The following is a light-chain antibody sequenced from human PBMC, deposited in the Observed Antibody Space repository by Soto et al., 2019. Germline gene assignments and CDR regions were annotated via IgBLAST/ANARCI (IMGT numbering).Light chain of an antibody. Sequence: EIVLTQSPGTLSLSPGERATLSCRASQSVSSSYLAWYQQKPGQAPRLLIYAASSRATGIPDRFSGSGSGTDFTLTISRLEPEEFEVYSCQQYDSSPLTFGPGTKVDIK. V-gene: IGKV3-20*01. CDR2: AAS. CDR3: QQYDSSPLT. J-gene: IGKJ3*01. CDR1: QSVSSSY.